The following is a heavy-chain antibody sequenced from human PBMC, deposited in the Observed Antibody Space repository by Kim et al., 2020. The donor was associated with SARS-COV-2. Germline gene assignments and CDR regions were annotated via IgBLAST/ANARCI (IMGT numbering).Heavy chain of an antibody. V-gene: IGHV4-39*01. CDR2: IYYSGST. Sequence: SETLSLTCTVSGGSISSSSYYWGWIRQPPGKGLEWIGSIYYSGSTYYNPSLKSRVTISVDTSKNQFSLKLSSVTAADTAVYYCAFLWFGEFPPVDPWGQGTLVTVSS. CDR1: GGSISSSSYY. CDR3: AFLWFGEFPPVDP. J-gene: IGHJ5*02. D-gene: IGHD3-10*01.